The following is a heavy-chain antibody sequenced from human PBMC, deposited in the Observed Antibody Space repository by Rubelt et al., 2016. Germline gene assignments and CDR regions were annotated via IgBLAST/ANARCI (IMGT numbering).Heavy chain of an antibody. CDR2: ISYDGGIK. CDR3: AKETSSGWYYFDY. V-gene: IGHV3-30*18. Sequence: QVQLVESGGGVVQPGRSLRLSCAASGFTFSSNGMHWVRQAPGKGLEWVAVISYDGGIKYYADSVKGGFTISRDNSNNTLYLQMNSLRAEETAVYYCAKETSSGWYYFDYWGQGTLVTVSS. J-gene: IGHJ4*02. D-gene: IGHD6-19*01. CDR1: GFTFSSNG.